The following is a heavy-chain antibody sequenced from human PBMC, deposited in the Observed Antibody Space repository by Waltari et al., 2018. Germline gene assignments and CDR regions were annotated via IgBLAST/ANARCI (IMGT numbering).Heavy chain of an antibody. V-gene: IGHV3-21*01. D-gene: IGHD1-26*01. Sequence: EVQLVESGGGLVKPGGSLRLSCAASGFTFSGYSMTWVRQAPGKGGEWVASIRASGSDIYYADSVMGRFTISRDNSKNSLYLQMHSLRAEDTAVYYCARMSPQLGGAGFWGQGTLVSVSS. CDR3: ARMSPQLGGAGF. CDR2: IRASGSDI. J-gene: IGHJ4*02. CDR1: GFTFSGYS.